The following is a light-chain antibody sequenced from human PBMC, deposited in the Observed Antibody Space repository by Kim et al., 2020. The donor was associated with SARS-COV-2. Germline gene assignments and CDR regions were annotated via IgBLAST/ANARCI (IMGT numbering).Light chain of an antibody. J-gene: IGKJ5*01. V-gene: IGKV1-17*01. CDR1: QDIRND. CDR3: LQNNTNPIT. CDR2: DAS. Sequence: ASVRDRVTITCRASQDIRNDLGWYQQNPGIAPKRLIYDASSLQSGVPSRFSGSGSVTEFTLTISSLQPEDFATYFCLQNNTNPITFGRGTRLEIK.